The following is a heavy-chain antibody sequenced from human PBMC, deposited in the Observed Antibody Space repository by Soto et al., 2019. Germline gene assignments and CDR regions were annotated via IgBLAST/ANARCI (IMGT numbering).Heavy chain of an antibody. CDR1: GGSISSGDYY. Sequence: SETLSLTCTVSGGSISSGDYYWSWIRQPPGKGLVWIGYIYYSGSTYYNPSLKSRVTISVDTSKIQFSLKLSSVTAADTAVYYCARDKLYYGSGSYNYYGMDVWGQGTTVTVSS. J-gene: IGHJ6*02. V-gene: IGHV4-30-4*01. D-gene: IGHD3-10*01. CDR3: ARDKLYYGSGSYNYYGMDV. CDR2: IYYSGST.